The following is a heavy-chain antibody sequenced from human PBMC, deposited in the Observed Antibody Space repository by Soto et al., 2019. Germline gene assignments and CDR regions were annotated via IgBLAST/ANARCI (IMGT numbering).Heavy chain of an antibody. CDR3: ARDQGRGYYDSSGYYYPAWYFDY. D-gene: IGHD3-22*01. Sequence: AASVKVSCKASGGTFSSYAISWVRQAPGQGLEWMGGIIPIFGTANYAQKFQGRVTITADKSTSTAYMELSSLRSEDTAVYYCARDQGRGYYDSSGYYYPAWYFDYWGQGTLVTVSS. CDR2: IIPIFGTA. CDR1: GGTFSSYA. J-gene: IGHJ4*02. V-gene: IGHV1-69*06.